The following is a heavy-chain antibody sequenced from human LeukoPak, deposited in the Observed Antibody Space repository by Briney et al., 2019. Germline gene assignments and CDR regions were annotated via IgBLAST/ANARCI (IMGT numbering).Heavy chain of an antibody. D-gene: IGHD2-15*01. V-gene: IGHV1-2*02. J-gene: IGHJ3*02. CDR3: ARDRGYCSGGSCLRADAFDI. CDR1: GYTFTGYY. CDR2: INPNSGGT. Sequence: GASVKVPCKASGYTFTGYYMHWVRQAPGQGLEWMGWINPNSGGTNYAQKFQGRVTMTRDTSISTAYMELSRLRSDDTAVYYCARDRGYCSGGSCLRADAFDIWGQGTMVTVSS.